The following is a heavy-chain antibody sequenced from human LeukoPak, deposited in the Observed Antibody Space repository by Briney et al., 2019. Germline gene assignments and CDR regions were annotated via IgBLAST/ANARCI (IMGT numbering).Heavy chain of an antibody. J-gene: IGHJ5*02. CDR3: ARVVAAAGNNWFDP. Sequence: PSETLSLTCTVSGYSISSGYYWGWIRQPPGKGLEWIGEINHSGSTNYNPSLKSRVTISIDTSKNQFSLKLNSVTAADTAVYYCARVVAAAGNNWFDPWGQGTLVTVSS. CDR1: GYSISSGYY. D-gene: IGHD6-13*01. V-gene: IGHV4-38-2*02. CDR2: INHSGST.